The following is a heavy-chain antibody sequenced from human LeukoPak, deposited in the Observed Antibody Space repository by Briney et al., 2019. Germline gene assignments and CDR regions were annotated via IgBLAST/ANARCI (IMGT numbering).Heavy chain of an antibody. Sequence: GGSLRLSCAASGFTFSSYGMHWVRQAPGKGLEWVAFIRYDGSNKYYADSVKGRFTISRDNSKNTLYLQMNSLRAEDTAVYYCAKPMFLVPAATSDYWGQGTLVTVSS. D-gene: IGHD2-2*01. J-gene: IGHJ4*02. CDR3: AKPMFLVPAATSDY. CDR1: GFTFSSYG. CDR2: IRYDGSNK. V-gene: IGHV3-30*02.